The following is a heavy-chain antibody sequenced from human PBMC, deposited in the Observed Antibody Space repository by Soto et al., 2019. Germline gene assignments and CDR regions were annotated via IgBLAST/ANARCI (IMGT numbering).Heavy chain of an antibody. D-gene: IGHD6-6*01. CDR1: GGSISSSSYY. CDR2: IYYSGST. J-gene: IGHJ3*02. CDR3: ARSISARPEADI. Sequence: SETLSLTCTVSGGSISSSSYYWGWIRQPPGKGLEWIGNIYYSGSTNYNPSLKSRVTISIDTSKTQFSLKLRSVTGADTAVYFCARSISARPEADIWGQGTMVTVSS. V-gene: IGHV4-39*07.